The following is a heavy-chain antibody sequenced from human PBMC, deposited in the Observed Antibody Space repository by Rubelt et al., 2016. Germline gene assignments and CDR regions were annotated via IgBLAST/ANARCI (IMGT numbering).Heavy chain of an antibody. CDR2: INNSGST. CDR3: ARVGVRFLGILAY. Sequence: QVQLQQWGAGLVKPSETLSLTCGVYGGSFSGYYWSWIRQPPGKGLEWIGEINNSGSTNYNPSLKSLVTIAVDTSKNQFSLKVTSVTAADTAVYYCARVGVRFLGILAYWGQGTPVTVSS. CDR1: GGSFSGYY. V-gene: IGHV4-34*01. D-gene: IGHD3-3*01. J-gene: IGHJ4*02.